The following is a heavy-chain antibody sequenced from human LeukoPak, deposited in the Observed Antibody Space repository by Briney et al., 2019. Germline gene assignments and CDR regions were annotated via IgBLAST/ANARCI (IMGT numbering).Heavy chain of an antibody. V-gene: IGHV3-23*01. CDR2: ISGTGGDT. Sequence: GGSLRLSCAASGFTFSSYAMSWVRQAPGKGLEWVSAISGTGGDTYYADSVKGRFTISRDNSKNTLYLQMNSLRAEDTAVYYCAKVLQGYYYYYGMDVWGQGTTVTVSS. CDR1: GFTFSSYA. J-gene: IGHJ6*02. D-gene: IGHD4-11*01. CDR3: AKVLQGYYYYYGMDV.